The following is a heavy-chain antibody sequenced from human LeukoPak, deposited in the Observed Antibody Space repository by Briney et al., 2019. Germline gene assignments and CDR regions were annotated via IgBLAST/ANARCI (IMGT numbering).Heavy chain of an antibody. J-gene: IGHJ5*02. Sequence: SETLSLTCAVYGGSFSGYYWSWIRQPPGKGLEWIGEINHSGSTNYNPSLKSRVTISVDTSKNQFSLKLSSVTAADTAVYYCARGPGSFDPWGQGTLVTVSS. CDR2: INHSGST. CDR1: GGSFSGYY. CDR3: ARGPGSFDP. V-gene: IGHV4-34*01. D-gene: IGHD2-15*01.